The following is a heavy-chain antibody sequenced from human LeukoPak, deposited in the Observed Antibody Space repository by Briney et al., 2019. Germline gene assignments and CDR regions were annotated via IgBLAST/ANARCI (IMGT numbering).Heavy chain of an antibody. CDR1: GGTFSSYA. CDR3: ARDRAAAAERSYYGLDV. J-gene: IGHJ6*02. CDR2: IIPILGIA. V-gene: IGHV1-69*04. Sequence: ASVKVSCKASGGTFSSYAISWVRQAPGQGLEWMGRIIPILGIANYAQKFQGRVTITADKSTSTASVELRTLRSEDRAVYYCARDRAAAAERSYYGLDVWGQGTPVTVSS. D-gene: IGHD6-13*01.